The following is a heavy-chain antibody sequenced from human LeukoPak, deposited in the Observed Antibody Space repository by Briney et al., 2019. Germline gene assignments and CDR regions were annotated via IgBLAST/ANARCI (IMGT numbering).Heavy chain of an antibody. D-gene: IGHD6-6*01. CDR3: AKEIHSSSSGVVDY. V-gene: IGHV3-30*02. CDR2: IRYDGSNK. CDR1: GFIFSNYS. Sequence: GGSLRLSCAASGFIFSNYSMHWVRQAPGKGLEWVTFIRYDGSNKYYAESVKGRFTISRDNSKHTLYLQKNSLRAEDRAVYYCAKEIHSSSSGVVDYWGQGTLVTVSS. J-gene: IGHJ4*02.